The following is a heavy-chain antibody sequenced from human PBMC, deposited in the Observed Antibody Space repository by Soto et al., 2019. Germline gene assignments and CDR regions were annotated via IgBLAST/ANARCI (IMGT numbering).Heavy chain of an antibody. CDR2: IYHSGST. Sequence: SETLSLTCAVSGGSISSGGYSWSWIRQPPGKGLEWIGYIYHSGSTYYNPSLKSRVTISVDRSKNQFSLKLSSVTAADTAVYYCARGRITMIAGDAFDIWGQGTMVTVSS. D-gene: IGHD3-22*01. J-gene: IGHJ3*02. V-gene: IGHV4-30-2*01. CDR3: ARGRITMIAGDAFDI. CDR1: GGSISSGGYS.